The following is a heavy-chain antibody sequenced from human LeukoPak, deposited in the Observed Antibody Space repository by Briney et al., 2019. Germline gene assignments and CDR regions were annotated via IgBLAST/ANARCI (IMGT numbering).Heavy chain of an antibody. Sequence: SETLSLTCTVSGGSPSSNYWSWIRQPPGKGLEWIGYIYDSESTNYNPSLKSRVTISVDTSKNQFSLKLSSVTAADTAVYYCARVSYDYINYYYYYMGVWGKGTTVTVSS. CDR1: GGSPSSNY. CDR3: ARVSYDYINYYYYYMGV. CDR2: IYDSEST. V-gene: IGHV4-59*01. J-gene: IGHJ6*03. D-gene: IGHD4-11*01.